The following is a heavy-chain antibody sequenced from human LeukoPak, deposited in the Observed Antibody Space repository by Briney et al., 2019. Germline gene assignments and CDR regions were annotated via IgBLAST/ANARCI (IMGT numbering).Heavy chain of an antibody. CDR2: ISYDGSDK. D-gene: IGHD3-10*01. CDR3: ARPRNTMVRGVISYFDY. J-gene: IGHJ4*02. V-gene: IGHV3-30-3*01. Sequence: GGSLRLSCAASGFTFSSYAMRWVRQAPGKGLEWVAVISYDGSDKYYADSVKGRFTISRDNSKNTLYLQMNSLRAEDTAVYYCARPRNTMVRGVISYFDYWGQGTLVTVSS. CDR1: GFTFSSYA.